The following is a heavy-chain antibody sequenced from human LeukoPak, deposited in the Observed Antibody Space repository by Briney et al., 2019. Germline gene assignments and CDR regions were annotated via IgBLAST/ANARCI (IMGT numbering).Heavy chain of an antibody. CDR1: GGSISTYY. Sequence: SETLSLTCTVPGGSISTYYWSWIRQPPGKGLEWIGYIYYSGSTNSNPSLKSRVTISVDTSKNQFSLKLSSVTAADTAVYYCARRCPDHWYFDLWGRGTLVTVSS. J-gene: IGHJ2*01. CDR3: ARRCPDHWYFDL. CDR2: IYYSGST. D-gene: IGHD2-15*01. V-gene: IGHV4-59*08.